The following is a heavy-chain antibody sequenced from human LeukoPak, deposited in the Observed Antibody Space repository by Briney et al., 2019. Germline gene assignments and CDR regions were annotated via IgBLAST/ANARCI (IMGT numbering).Heavy chain of an antibody. Sequence: GGSLRLSCTTSGFPFNIYSMAWVRQAPGKGLEWVSSISSKGDYIFYADSVKGRFTISRDSSANSMYLQMNSLRPEDTAVYYCAKPLRGGGTYWDWFDPWGQGTLVTVSS. CDR1: GFPFNIYS. CDR2: ISSKGDYI. J-gene: IGHJ5*02. D-gene: IGHD1-26*01. CDR3: AKPLRGGGTYWDWFDP. V-gene: IGHV3-23*01.